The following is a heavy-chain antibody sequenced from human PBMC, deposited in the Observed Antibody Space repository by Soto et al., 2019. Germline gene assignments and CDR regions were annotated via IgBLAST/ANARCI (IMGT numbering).Heavy chain of an antibody. D-gene: IGHD6-13*01. Sequence: ASVKVSCKASGYTFTSYYMHWVRQAPGQGLEWMGIINPSGGSTSNAQKFQGRVTMTRDTSTSTVYMELSSLRSEDTAVYYCAITLGYDAFDIWGQGTMVTVSS. J-gene: IGHJ3*02. V-gene: IGHV1-46*01. CDR3: AITLGYDAFDI. CDR1: GYTFTSYY. CDR2: INPSGGST.